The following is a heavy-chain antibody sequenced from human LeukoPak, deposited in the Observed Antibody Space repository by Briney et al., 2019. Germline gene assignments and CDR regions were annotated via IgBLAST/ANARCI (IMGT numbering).Heavy chain of an antibody. CDR1: GYTFTGYY. Sequence: ASVKVSCKASGYTFTGYYLHWVRQAPGQGLEWMGWINPNSGGTNYAQKFQGRVTMTRDTSISTAYMELSRLRSDDTAVFYCARPYWNDGGPGDYWGQGTLVTVSS. V-gene: IGHV1-2*02. J-gene: IGHJ4*02. CDR2: INPNSGGT. CDR3: ARPYWNDGGPGDY. D-gene: IGHD1-1*01.